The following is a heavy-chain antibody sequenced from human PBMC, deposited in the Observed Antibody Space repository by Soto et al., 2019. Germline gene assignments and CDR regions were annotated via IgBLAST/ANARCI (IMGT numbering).Heavy chain of an antibody. Sequence: QVQLVQSGGGVVRPGGSLRLSCVASGFTFSRNTMHWVRQAPGKGLEWVALMSYDGSKKYYADSVKGRLTISRDSSKNTLLLEMDGLRHEDTALYYCGRDSGLLAFDYWGQGSLVSVSA. CDR2: MSYDGSKK. D-gene: IGHD2-8*02. J-gene: IGHJ4*02. CDR1: GFTFSRNT. CDR3: GRDSGLLAFDY. V-gene: IGHV3-30*04.